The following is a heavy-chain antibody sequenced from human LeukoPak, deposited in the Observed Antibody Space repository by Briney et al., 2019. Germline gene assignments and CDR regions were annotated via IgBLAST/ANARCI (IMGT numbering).Heavy chain of an antibody. CDR1: GGSISSYY. V-gene: IGHV4-59*01. CDR3: ARVYSGSYPDAFDI. CDR2: IYYSGST. J-gene: IGHJ3*02. Sequence: SETLSLTCTVSGGSISSYYWSWIRQPPGKGLEWIGYIYYSGSTNYNPSLKSRVTISVDTSKNQFSLKLSSVTAADTAVYYCARVYSGSYPDAFDIWGQGTMVTVSS. D-gene: IGHD1-26*01.